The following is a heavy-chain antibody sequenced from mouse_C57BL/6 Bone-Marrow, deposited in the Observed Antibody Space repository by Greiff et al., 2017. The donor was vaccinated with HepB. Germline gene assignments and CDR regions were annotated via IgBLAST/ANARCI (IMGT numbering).Heavy chain of an antibody. Sequence: VQLKESGPGLAKPSQTLSLTCSVTGYSITSDYWNWIRKFPGNKLEYMGYISYSGSTYYNPSLKSRISITRDTSKNQDYLQLNSVTTEDTATYYCARWGYYYGSSYGYAMDYWGQGTSVTVSS. D-gene: IGHD1-1*01. V-gene: IGHV3-8*01. J-gene: IGHJ4*01. CDR1: GYSITSDY. CDR2: ISYSGST. CDR3: ARWGYYYGSSYGYAMDY.